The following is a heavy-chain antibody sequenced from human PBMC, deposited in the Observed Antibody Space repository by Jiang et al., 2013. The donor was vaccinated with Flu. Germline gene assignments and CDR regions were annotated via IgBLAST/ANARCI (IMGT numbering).Heavy chain of an antibody. V-gene: IGHV1-2*02. J-gene: IGHJ4*02. CDR1: GYTFTGYY. CDR2: MNANSGAT. D-gene: IGHD3-10*01. CDR3: TRLILGVSFDN. Sequence: PGASVKVSCKASGYTFTGYYIHWVRQAPGQGLEWMGWMNANSGATGYAQKFRGRVTMTRDTSINTAYMELSGLRSDDTAIYYCTRLILGVSFDNWGQGTLVTVSS.